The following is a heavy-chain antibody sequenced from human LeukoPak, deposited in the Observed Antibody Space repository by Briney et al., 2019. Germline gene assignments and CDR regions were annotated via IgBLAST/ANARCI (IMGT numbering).Heavy chain of an antibody. V-gene: IGHV3-30-3*01. CDR2: ISYDGSNK. CDR1: GFTFSSYA. D-gene: IGHD2-15*01. Sequence: GGSLRLSCAASGFTFSSYAMPWVRQAPGKGLEWVAVISYDGSNKYYADSVKGRFTISRGNSKNTLYLQMNSLRAEDTAVYYCARDQTPYYYYGMDVWGQGTTVTVSS. CDR3: ARDQTPYYYYGMDV. J-gene: IGHJ6*02.